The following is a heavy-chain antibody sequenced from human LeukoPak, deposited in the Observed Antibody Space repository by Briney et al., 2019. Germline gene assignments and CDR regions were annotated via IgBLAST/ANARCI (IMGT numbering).Heavy chain of an antibody. D-gene: IGHD1-7*01. J-gene: IGHJ3*02. Sequence: ASVKVSCKASGYTFSGYYVHWARQAPGQGLEWMGWINPNSGGTNYAQKFQGRVTMTRDTSISTAYMELRRLGSDDTAVCYCARGFAEEGTTTGAFDIWGHGTMVTVSS. CDR3: ARGFAEEGTTTGAFDI. CDR1: GYTFSGYY. V-gene: IGHV1-2*02. CDR2: INPNSGGT.